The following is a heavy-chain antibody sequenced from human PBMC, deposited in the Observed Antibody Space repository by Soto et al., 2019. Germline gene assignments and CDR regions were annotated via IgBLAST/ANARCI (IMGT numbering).Heavy chain of an antibody. Sequence: EVQLEESGGALVQPGRSLRLSCAASGFTFDDYAMHWVRQVLGKGLEWVSSISWNSGNIGYADSVKGRFTTSRENAXXSLYLQMNSLRPEDTALYYCVRSKGGYSYGTPFDYWGQGTLVTVSS. J-gene: IGHJ4*02. V-gene: IGHV3-9*01. D-gene: IGHD5-18*01. CDR2: ISWNSGNI. CDR3: VRSKGGYSYGTPFDY. CDR1: GFTFDDYA.